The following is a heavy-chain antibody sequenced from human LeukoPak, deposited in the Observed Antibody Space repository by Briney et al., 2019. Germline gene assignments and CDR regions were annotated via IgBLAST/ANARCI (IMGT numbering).Heavy chain of an antibody. CDR1: GYSFTTYW. J-gene: IGHJ5*02. V-gene: IGHV5-51*01. Sequence: GESLKLSCKGSGYSFTTYWIAWVRQMPGKGLEWMGIINPGDSNTKYSPSFQGQATISADTSISTAYLQGSSPKPTDPSMYDCARKNPTALQNNWFDPWGQGTLVSVSS. D-gene: IGHD4-11*01. CDR2: INPGDSNT. CDR3: ARKNPTALQNNWFDP.